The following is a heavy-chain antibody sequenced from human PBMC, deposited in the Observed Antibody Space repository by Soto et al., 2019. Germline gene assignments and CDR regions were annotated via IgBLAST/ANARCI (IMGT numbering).Heavy chain of an antibody. V-gene: IGHV1-69*13. CDR1: GGTFSSNA. D-gene: IGHD1-26*01. J-gene: IGHJ4*02. CDR3: ARDPSGSYPQGDY. Sequence: ASVKVSCKASGGTFSSNAISSLRQAPGQGLEWMGGIIPIFGTANYAQKFQGRVTITADESTSTAYMELSSLRSDDMAVYYCARDPSGSYPQGDYWGQGTLVTVSS. CDR2: IIPIFGTA.